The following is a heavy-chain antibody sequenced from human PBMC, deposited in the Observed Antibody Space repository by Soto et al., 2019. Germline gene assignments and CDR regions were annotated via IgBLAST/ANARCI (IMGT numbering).Heavy chain of an antibody. CDR2: ISWNSGSI. CDR1: GFTFDDYA. Sequence: GGSLRLSCAASGFTFDDYAMHWVRQAPGKGLEWVSGISWNSGSIGYADSVKGRFTISRDNAKNSLYLQMNSLRAEDTALYYCAKVYYYDSSGGYYFDYWGQGTLVTVSS. CDR3: AKVYYYDSSGGYYFDY. V-gene: IGHV3-9*01. J-gene: IGHJ4*02. D-gene: IGHD3-22*01.